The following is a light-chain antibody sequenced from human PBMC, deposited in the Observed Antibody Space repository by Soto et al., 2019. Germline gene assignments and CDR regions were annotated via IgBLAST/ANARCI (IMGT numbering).Light chain of an antibody. CDR1: QGISSY. CDR2: TAS. CDR3: QQRNSYPIT. J-gene: IGKJ5*01. V-gene: IGKV1-9*01. Sequence: DIQLTQSPSFPSPPAXAGATITCRASQGISSYLAWYQQKPGKAPNLLIHTASTLQSGVPSRFSGSGSGTEFTLTISSLQPEDFATYYCQQRNSYPITFGQGTRLEIK.